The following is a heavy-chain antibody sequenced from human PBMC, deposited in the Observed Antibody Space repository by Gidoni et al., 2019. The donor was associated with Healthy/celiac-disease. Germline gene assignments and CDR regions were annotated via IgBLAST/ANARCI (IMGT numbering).Heavy chain of an antibody. Sequence: QMHLHESGPGLRMPSPTLSPTRTVSAGSTSIGGYYWSWIRQHPRKGLEWIGYIYYSASTYYRPSIKSRVTISVDTSKNQFSLKLSSVTAADTAVYYCAGGSLAARPAYYFDYWGQGTLVTVSS. CDR3: AGGSLAARPAYYFDY. V-gene: IGHV4-31*03. J-gene: IGHJ4*02. D-gene: IGHD6-6*01. CDR1: AGSTSIGGYY. CDR2: IYYSAST.